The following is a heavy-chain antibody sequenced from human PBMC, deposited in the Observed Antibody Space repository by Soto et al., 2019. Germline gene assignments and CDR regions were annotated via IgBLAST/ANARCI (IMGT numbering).Heavy chain of an antibody. CDR3: ASTPWNYGENRYFDY. J-gene: IGHJ4*02. CDR2: ISASGDTT. V-gene: IGHV3-23*01. CDR1: GFTFSSYA. D-gene: IGHD1-7*01. Sequence: PGGSLRLSCAASGFTFSSYAMSWVRQAPGKGLVWVSGISASGDTTYDADSVKGRFTISRDFSKNTVYLQMTSLRVEDTAVYYCASTPWNYGENRYFDYWGQGTLVTVSS.